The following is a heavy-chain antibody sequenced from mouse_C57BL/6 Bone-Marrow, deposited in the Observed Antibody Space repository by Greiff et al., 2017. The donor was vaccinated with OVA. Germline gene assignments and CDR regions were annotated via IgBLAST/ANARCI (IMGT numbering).Heavy chain of an antibody. J-gene: IGHJ3*01. CDR1: GFTFSSYA. Sequence: EVHLVESGGGLVKPGGSLKLSCAASGFTFSSYAMSWVRQTPEKRLEWVATISDGGSYTYYPDNVKGRFTISRDHAKNNLYQQMSHLKSEDTAMYYCARDGGGYSGQGTLVTVSA. V-gene: IGHV5-4*01. CDR3: ARDGGGY. CDR2: ISDGGSYT.